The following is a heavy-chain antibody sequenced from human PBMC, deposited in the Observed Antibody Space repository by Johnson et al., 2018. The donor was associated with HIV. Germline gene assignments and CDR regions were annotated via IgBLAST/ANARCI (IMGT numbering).Heavy chain of an antibody. J-gene: IGHJ3*02. CDR3: AKDPTYYYDSSAKEGAFDI. CDR1: GFTFSSYG. Sequence: QVQLVESGGGVVQPGGSLRLSCAASGFTFSSYGMHWVRQAPGKGLEWVAFIRYDGSNKYYADSVKGRFTISRDNSKNTLYLQMNSLRAEDTAVYYCAKDPTYYYDSSAKEGAFDIWGQGTTVTVSS. CDR2: IRYDGSNK. V-gene: IGHV3-30*02. D-gene: IGHD3-22*01.